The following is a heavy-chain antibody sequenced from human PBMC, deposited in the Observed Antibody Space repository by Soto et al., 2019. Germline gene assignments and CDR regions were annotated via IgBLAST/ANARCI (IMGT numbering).Heavy chain of an antibody. CDR2: ISSSSTI. D-gene: IGHD1-26*01. Sequence: GGSLRLSCAASGFTFSSYSMNWVRQAPGKGLEWVSYISSSSTIYYADSVKGRFTISRDNAKNSLYLQMNSLRDEDTAVYYCASPYSGSYFEYFQHWGQGTLVTVSS. J-gene: IGHJ1*01. V-gene: IGHV3-48*02. CDR3: ASPYSGSYFEYFQH. CDR1: GFTFSSYS.